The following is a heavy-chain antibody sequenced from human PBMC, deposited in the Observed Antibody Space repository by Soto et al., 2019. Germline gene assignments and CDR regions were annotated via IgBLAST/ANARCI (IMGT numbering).Heavy chain of an antibody. Sequence: VGSLRLSCAASGFTFSSYSMNWVRQAPGKGLEWVSYISSSSSTIYYADSVKGRFTISRDNAKNSLYLQMNSLRDEDTAVYYCARDMEWELLRSRDYFDYWGQGTLVTVSS. CDR2: ISSSSSTI. CDR3: ARDMEWELLRSRDYFDY. J-gene: IGHJ4*02. D-gene: IGHD1-26*01. CDR1: GFTFSSYS. V-gene: IGHV3-48*02.